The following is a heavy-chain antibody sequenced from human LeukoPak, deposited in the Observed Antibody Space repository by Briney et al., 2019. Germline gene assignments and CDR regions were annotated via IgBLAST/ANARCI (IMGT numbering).Heavy chain of an antibody. J-gene: IGHJ4*02. CDR3: AREESYSSSSAIDY. CDR1: GYTFTGYY. V-gene: IGHV1-2*02. D-gene: IGHD6-6*01. Sequence: ASVKVSCKASGYTFTGYYMHWVRQAPGQGLEWMGWINPNSGGTNYAQKFQGRVTMTRDTSISTAYMELSRLRYDDTAVYYCAREESYSSSSAIDYWGQGTLVTVSS. CDR2: INPNSGGT.